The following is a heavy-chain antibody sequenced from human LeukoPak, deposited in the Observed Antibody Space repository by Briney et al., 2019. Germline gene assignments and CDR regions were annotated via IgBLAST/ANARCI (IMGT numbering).Heavy chain of an antibody. CDR3: ARANGGYYDFWSGLNFDY. J-gene: IGHJ4*02. CDR2: IYYSGST. V-gene: IGHV4-59*06. Sequence: SETLSLTCTVSGGSISSYYWSWIRQPPGKGLEWIGYIYYSGSTYYNPSLKSRVTISVDTSKNQFSLKLSSVTAADTAVYYCARANGGYYDFWSGLNFDYWGQGTLVTVSS. CDR1: GGSISSYY. D-gene: IGHD3-3*01.